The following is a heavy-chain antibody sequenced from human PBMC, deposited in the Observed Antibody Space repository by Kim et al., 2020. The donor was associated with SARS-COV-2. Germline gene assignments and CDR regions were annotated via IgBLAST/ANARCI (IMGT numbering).Heavy chain of an antibody. CDR3: VSVAPRFDP. J-gene: IGHJ5*02. CDR2: GPT. D-gene: IGHD2-21*01. Sequence: GPTDYAAPREGRFTLSRDESNNKLYLQMNSLKPEDTAVYYCVSVAPRFDPWGQGTLVTVSS. V-gene: IGHV3-15*01.